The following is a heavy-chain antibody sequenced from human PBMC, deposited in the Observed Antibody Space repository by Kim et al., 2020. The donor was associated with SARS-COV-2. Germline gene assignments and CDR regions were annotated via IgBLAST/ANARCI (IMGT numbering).Heavy chain of an antibody. J-gene: IGHJ4*03. V-gene: IGHV4-61*01. Sequence: SETLSLTCTVSGGSVTSVTYYWSWIRQPPGKGLEWIGFFPHSGNTNYNPSLSSRVTISLDTPKNQFSLKLTSVTAADTAGYYCAGGLTHDYGGKPRLWGPGTLVTVSS. CDR2: FPHSGNT. CDR1: GGSVTSVTYY. D-gene: IGHD4-17*01. CDR3: AGGLTHDYGGKPRL.